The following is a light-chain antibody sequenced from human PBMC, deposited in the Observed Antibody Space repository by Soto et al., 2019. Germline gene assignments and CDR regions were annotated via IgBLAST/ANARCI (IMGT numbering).Light chain of an antibody. Sequence: DIQMTQSPSSLSASVGDRVTITCRASQSISSYLNWYQQKPGKAPKLLIYAASSLQSGVPSRFSGSGSGTDFTLTISSLQPEDFATYYCQQSYSTPPEGTFGQGTK. CDR3: QQSYSTPPEGT. V-gene: IGKV1-39*01. CDR2: AAS. J-gene: IGKJ2*02. CDR1: QSISSY.